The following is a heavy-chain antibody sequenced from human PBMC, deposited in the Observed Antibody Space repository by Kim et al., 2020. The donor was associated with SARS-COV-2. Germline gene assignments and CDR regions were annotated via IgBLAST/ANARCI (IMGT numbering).Heavy chain of an antibody. CDR1: GGSIRSGGKF. V-gene: IGHV4-31*03. CDR3: ARGQPLDY. J-gene: IGHJ4*02. D-gene: IGHD2-2*01. Sequence: SETLSLTCSVSGGSIRSGGKFWTWIRQHPAKGLEWIGYISYSGNSHYSPSLRSRVSISLQTSENQLSLELTSVTAADTAVDYWARGQPLDYWGQGILVT. CDR2: ISYSGNS.